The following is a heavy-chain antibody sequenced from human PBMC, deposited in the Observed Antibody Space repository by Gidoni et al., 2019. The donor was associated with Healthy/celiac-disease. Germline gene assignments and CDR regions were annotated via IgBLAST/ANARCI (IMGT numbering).Heavy chain of an antibody. CDR3: ARDWSSSWYGVWDPLGF. CDR1: TIYA. J-gene: IGHJ4*02. V-gene: IGHV1-3*01. Sequence: TIYAIHWVRQAPGQRLEWMGWINAGNGNTQYSQKFQGRVTITRDTSATTAYMELTSLRSEDTSVYYCARDWSSSWYGVWDPLGFWGQGTLVTVSS. CDR2: INAGNGNT. D-gene: IGHD6-13*01.